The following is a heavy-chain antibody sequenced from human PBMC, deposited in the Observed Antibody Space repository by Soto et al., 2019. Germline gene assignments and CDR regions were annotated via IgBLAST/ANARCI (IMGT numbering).Heavy chain of an antibody. J-gene: IGHJ6*02. CDR2: TYYRSKWYN. Sequence: PSQTLSLTCAISGDSVSSNSAAWNWIRQSPSRGLEWLGRTYYRSKWYNDYAVSVKSRITINPDTSKNQFSLQLNSVTPEDTAVYYCARDRYYYGSGSYYTQYGMDVWGQGTTVTVSS. CDR3: ARDRYYYGSGSYYTQYGMDV. V-gene: IGHV6-1*01. CDR1: GDSVSSNSAA. D-gene: IGHD3-10*01.